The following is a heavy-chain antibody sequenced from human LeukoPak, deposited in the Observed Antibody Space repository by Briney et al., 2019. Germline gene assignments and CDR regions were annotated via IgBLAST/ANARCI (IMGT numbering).Heavy chain of an antibody. CDR2: IIPIFGTA. J-gene: IGHJ4*02. D-gene: IGHD3-22*01. CDR1: GGTFSSYA. Sequence: SEKVSCKASGGTFSSYAISWVRQAPGQGLEWMGGIIPIFGTANYAQKFQGRVTITADESTSTAYMELSSLRSEDTAVYYCASLVNMYYFDYWGQGTLVTVSS. CDR3: ASLVNMYYFDY. V-gene: IGHV1-69*13.